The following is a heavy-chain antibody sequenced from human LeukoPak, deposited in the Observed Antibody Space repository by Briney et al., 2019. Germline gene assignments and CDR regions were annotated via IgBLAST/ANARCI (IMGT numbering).Heavy chain of an antibody. J-gene: IGHJ4*02. D-gene: IGHD3-10*01. CDR3: ARGTPGSYYKLEDY. Sequence: ASVKVSCKASGYTFTGYYMHWVRQAPGQGLEWMGWISAYNGNTNYAQKLQGRVTMTTDTSTSTAYMELRSLRSDDTAVYYCARGTPGSYYKLEDYWGQGTLVTVSS. CDR2: ISAYNGNT. V-gene: IGHV1-18*04. CDR1: GYTFTGYY.